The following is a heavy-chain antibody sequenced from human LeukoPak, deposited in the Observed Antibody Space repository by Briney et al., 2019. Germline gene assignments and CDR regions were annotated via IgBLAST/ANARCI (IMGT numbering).Heavy chain of an antibody. Sequence: SETLSLTCGVSGGSITSTNYWTWVRQPPGKGLEWIREVNLQGSTNYNPSLMGRVAISVDMSENYISLQLTSVTAADTAVYYRAREGGPYRPLDYSGQGTLVTVSS. J-gene: IGHJ4*02. CDR1: GGSITSTNY. V-gene: IGHV4-4*02. CDR2: VNLQGST. CDR3: AREGGPYRPLDY.